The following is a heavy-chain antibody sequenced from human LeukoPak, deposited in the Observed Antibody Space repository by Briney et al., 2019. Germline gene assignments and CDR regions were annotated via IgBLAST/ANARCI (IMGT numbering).Heavy chain of an antibody. CDR1: GFTFSSYE. Sequence: GGSLRLSCAASGFTFSSYEINWVRQAPGKGLEWVSYISSSDNTIYYADSVKGRFTISRDNAKTSLYLQMSSLRAEDTAIYYCARDLRGFPYYYYYMDVWGKGTTVTVSS. CDR3: ARDLRGFPYYYYYMDV. CDR2: ISSSDNTI. J-gene: IGHJ6*03. V-gene: IGHV3-48*03.